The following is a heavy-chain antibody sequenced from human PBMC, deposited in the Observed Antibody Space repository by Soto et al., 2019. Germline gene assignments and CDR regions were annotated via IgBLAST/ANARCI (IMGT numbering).Heavy chain of an antibody. Sequence: ASVKVSCKASGYTSTSYYMHWVRQAPGQGLEWMGIINPSGGSTGYAQKFQGRVTVTRDTSTSTVYMELSSLRSEDTAVYYCARSAADQFDYWGQGTLVTVSS. D-gene: IGHD6-13*01. CDR1: GYTSTSYY. CDR3: ARSAADQFDY. J-gene: IGHJ4*02. CDR2: INPSGGST. V-gene: IGHV1-46*01.